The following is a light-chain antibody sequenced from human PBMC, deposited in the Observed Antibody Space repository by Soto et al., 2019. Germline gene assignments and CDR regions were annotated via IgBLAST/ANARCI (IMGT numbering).Light chain of an antibody. Sequence: QSALTQPASESGSPGQSITISCTGTSSDVGSYNLVSWYQQHPGKAPKLMIYEGSKRPSGVSNRFSGSKSGNTASLTISGLQAEDEADYYCCSYAGSSTYVFGTGIKLTVL. CDR3: CSYAGSSTYV. V-gene: IGLV2-23*01. CDR1: SSDVGSYNL. CDR2: EGS. J-gene: IGLJ1*01.